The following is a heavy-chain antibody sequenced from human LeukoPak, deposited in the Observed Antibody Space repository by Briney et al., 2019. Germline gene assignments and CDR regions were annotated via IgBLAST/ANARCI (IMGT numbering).Heavy chain of an antibody. J-gene: IGHJ4*02. CDR1: GYTFTSYA. Sequence: ASVKVSCKASGYTFTSYAMNWVRQAPGQGLEWMGWINPNSGGTNYAQKFQGRVTMTRDTSISTAYMELSRLRSEDTAVYYCARGQYRGYRIAAAGTSDYWGQGTLVTVSS. CDR2: INPNSGGT. D-gene: IGHD6-13*01. CDR3: ARGQYRGYRIAAAGTSDY. V-gene: IGHV1-2*02.